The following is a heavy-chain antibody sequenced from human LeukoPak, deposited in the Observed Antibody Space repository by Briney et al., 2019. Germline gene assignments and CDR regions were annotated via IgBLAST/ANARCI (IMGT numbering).Heavy chain of an antibody. V-gene: IGHV3-43*02. J-gene: IGHJ6*03. D-gene: IGHD2-2*01. CDR2: ISGDGGST. CDR3: AKETASQLPYYYYYYYMDV. CDR1: GFTFDDYA. Sequence: PGGSLRLFCAASGFTFDDYAMHWVRQAPGKGLEGVSLISGDGGSTYYADSVKGRFTISRDNSKNSLYLQMNSLRTEDTALYYCAKETASQLPYYYYYYYMDVWGKGTTVTVSS.